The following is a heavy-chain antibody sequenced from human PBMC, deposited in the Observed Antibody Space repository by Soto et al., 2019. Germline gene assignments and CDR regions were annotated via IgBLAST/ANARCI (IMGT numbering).Heavy chain of an antibody. V-gene: IGHV1-2*04. CDR3: ARSSVRVLRYFGPNYYGMDV. CDR1: GYTFTGYY. D-gene: IGHD3-9*01. Sequence: ASVQVSCKASGYTFTGYYMHWVRQAPGQGLEWMGWINPNSGGTNYAQKFQGWVTMTRDTSISTAYMELSRLRSDDTAVYYCARSSVRVLRYFGPNYYGMDVWGQGTTGTASS. CDR2: INPNSGGT. J-gene: IGHJ6*02.